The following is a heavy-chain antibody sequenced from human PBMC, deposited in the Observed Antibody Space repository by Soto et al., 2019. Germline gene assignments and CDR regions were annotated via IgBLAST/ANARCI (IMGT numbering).Heavy chain of an antibody. V-gene: IGHV3-23*01. CDR1: GFTVSSNY. CDR2: ISDSGGST. D-gene: IGHD3-22*01. J-gene: IGHJ4*02. Sequence: PGGSLRLSCVVSGFTVSSNYMSWVRQAPGKGLDWVSVISDSGGSTYYADSVRGRFTISRDNSKSTLFLQMNSLRGDDTAIYYCAKPISGYYAPSDHWGQGTQVTVSS. CDR3: AKPISGYYAPSDH.